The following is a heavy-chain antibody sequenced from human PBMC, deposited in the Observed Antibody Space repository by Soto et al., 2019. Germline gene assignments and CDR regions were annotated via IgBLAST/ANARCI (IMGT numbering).Heavy chain of an antibody. CDR3: AGGVGLQYQLPKYYYYYYMDV. D-gene: IGHD2-2*01. CDR2: IYYSGST. CDR1: GGPISSYY. J-gene: IGHJ6*03. V-gene: IGHV4-59*01. Sequence: SETLSLTCTVSGGPISSYYWSWIRQPPGKGLEWIGYIYYSGSTNYNPSLKSRVTISVDTSKNQFSLKLSSVTAADTAVYYCAGGVGLQYQLPKYYYYYYMDVWGKGTTVTVSS.